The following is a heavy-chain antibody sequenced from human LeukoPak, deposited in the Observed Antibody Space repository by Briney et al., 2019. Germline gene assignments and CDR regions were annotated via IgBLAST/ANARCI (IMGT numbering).Heavy chain of an antibody. CDR1: GYTFTNYD. Sequence: ASVKVSCKASGYTFTNYDINWVRQATGQGLEWMGWINPDSGNTGHAQKFQGRVTMTRNTSISTAYMELSSLRSEDTAVYYCVRTPPNWGADYWGQGTLVTVSS. J-gene: IGHJ4*02. D-gene: IGHD7-27*01. V-gene: IGHV1-8*01. CDR2: INPDSGNT. CDR3: VRTPPNWGADY.